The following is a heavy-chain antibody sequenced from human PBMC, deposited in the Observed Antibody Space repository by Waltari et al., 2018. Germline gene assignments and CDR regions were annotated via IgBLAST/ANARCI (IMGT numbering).Heavy chain of an antibody. CDR3: ARDHEYGGKADY. D-gene: IGHD4-17*01. Sequence: EVQLVESGGGVVTPGGSLRLSCPASGFTFRSYNMTWVRQAPGKGLEWVSIISYSSSYIYYADSVKGRFTVSRDNAKSSLYLQMNSLRAEDTAVYYCARDHEYGGKADYWGQGTLVTISS. J-gene: IGHJ4*02. CDR2: ISYSSSYI. CDR1: GFTFRSYN. V-gene: IGHV3-21*01.